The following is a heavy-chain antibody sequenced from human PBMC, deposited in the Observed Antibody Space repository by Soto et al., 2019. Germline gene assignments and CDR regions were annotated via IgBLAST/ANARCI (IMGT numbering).Heavy chain of an antibody. V-gene: IGHV1-2*02. CDR1: GYTFNDYY. CDR3: ARVSYGDYGYYYYYGMDV. D-gene: IGHD4-17*01. Sequence: ASLKLDCKTSGYTFNDYYLHWVRQAPGQGLEWMGWINPNTGGTHSAQKFQGRVTITADESTSTAYMELSSLSTEDTAVYYCARVSYGDYGYYYYYGMDVWGQGTTVTVSS. CDR2: INPNTGGT. J-gene: IGHJ6*02.